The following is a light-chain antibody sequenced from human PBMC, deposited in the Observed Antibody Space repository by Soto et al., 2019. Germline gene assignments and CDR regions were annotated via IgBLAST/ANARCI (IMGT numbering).Light chain of an antibody. CDR1: SSNIGSGT. V-gene: IGLV1-44*01. CDR2: SNG. J-gene: IGLJ2*01. CDR3: AAWDDSLNVVV. Sequence: QSVLNQPPSASATPGQRVTISCSGSSSNIGSGTVNWYQHLPGTAPKLLIYSNGQRPSGVPDRFSGSKSGTSASLAISGLQSEDEADYYCAAWDDSLNVVVFGGGTQLTVL.